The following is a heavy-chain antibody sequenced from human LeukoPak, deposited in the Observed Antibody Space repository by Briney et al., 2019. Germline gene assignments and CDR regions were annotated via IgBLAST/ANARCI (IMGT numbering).Heavy chain of an antibody. J-gene: IGHJ4*02. D-gene: IGHD2-15*01. CDR3: AREYCSGGTCYSAGYYFDY. V-gene: IGHV3-48*03. CDR1: GFTFSNYE. Sequence: GGSLRLSCAASGFTFSNYEMNWGRQAPGKGLEWVSYISGSGSAIDYADSVKGRFTISRDNAKNSLYLQMNSLRAEDTAVYYCAREYCSGGTCYSAGYYFDYWGQGTLVTVSS. CDR2: ISGSGSAI.